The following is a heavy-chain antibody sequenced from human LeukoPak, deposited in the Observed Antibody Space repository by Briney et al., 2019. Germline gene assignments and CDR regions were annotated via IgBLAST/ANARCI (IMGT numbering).Heavy chain of an antibody. V-gene: IGHV3-11*06. CDR2: ISSTSSYI. CDR1: GFTFSDFY. CDR3: ARGQRGDYHY. D-gene: IGHD2-21*02. J-gene: IGHJ4*02. Sequence: GGSLRLSCAASGFTFSDFYMSWIRQAPGKGLEWASYISSTSSYINYADSVKGRFTISRDNAKNSLYLQMNSLRAEDTAVYYCARGQRGDYHYWGQGTLVTVSS.